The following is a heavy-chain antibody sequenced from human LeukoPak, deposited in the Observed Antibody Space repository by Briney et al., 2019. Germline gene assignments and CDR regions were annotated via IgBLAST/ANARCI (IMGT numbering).Heavy chain of an antibody. CDR1: GGSISSHY. CDR2: IYYSGST. V-gene: IGHV4-59*11. D-gene: IGHD6-13*01. J-gene: IGHJ4*02. CDR3: ARRDSSSWWSYFDY. Sequence: SETLSLTCTVSGGSISSHYWSWIRQPPGKGLEWIGYIYYSGSTNYNPSLKSRVTISVDTSKNQFSLKLSSVTAADTAVYYCARRDSSSWWSYFDYWGQGTLVTVSS.